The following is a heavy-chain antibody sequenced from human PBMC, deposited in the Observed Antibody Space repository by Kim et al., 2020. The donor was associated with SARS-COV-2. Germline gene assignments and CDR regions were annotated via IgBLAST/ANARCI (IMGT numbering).Heavy chain of an antibody. CDR3: ASRQWLVYKVDY. V-gene: IGHV4-4*02. D-gene: IGHD6-19*01. CDR2: IYHSGST. CDR1: DGSISSSNW. J-gene: IGHJ4*02. Sequence: SETLSLTCAVSDGSISSSNWWSWVRHPPGKGLEWIWEIYHSGSTNYNPSLKSRVTISVDKSKNKFSLKLSSVTAADTAVYYCASRQWLVYKVDYWGQGTLVTVSS.